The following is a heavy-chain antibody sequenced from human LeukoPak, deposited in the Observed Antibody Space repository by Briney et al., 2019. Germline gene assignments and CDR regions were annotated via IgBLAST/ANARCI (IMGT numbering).Heavy chain of an antibody. CDR2: LFHSGTR. Sequence: KSSETLSLTCTVSGASITSYYWSWIRQPPGKGLEWVGYLFHSGTRRYNPSLKSRVTISADTTKNQIFLTLNSTTAADTAVYYCARRRGWKQQLVYFDYWGQGTLATVSS. D-gene: IGHD6-13*01. J-gene: IGHJ4*02. CDR3: ARRRGWKQQLVYFDY. CDR1: GASITSYY. V-gene: IGHV4-59*08.